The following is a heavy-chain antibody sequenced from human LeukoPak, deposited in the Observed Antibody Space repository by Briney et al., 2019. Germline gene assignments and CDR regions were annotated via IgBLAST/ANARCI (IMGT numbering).Heavy chain of an antibody. D-gene: IGHD3-22*01. J-gene: IGHJ4*02. CDR1: GFTFSSYA. CDR3: ARALWGYYDSSGYYYFDY. V-gene: IGHV3-64*01. Sequence: PGESLKISCAASGFTFSSYAMHWVRQAPGKGLEYVSAISSNGGSTYYANSVKGRFTISRDNSKNTLYLQMGSLRAEDMAVYYCARALWGYYDSSGYYYFDYWGQGTLVTVSS. CDR2: ISSNGGST.